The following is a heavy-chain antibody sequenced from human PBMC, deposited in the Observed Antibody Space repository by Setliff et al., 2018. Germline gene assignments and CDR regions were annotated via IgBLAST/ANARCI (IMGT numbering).Heavy chain of an antibody. Sequence: ASVKVSCKASGYTFTNFGFHWLRQAPGQGLEWMAMIITSTGKTSYAQKFQGRVTVTTDTYTGTGYMELQSLRSDDTAVYYCVRSSAPQVVLAADFDFWGQGTPVTVSS. D-gene: IGHD6-19*01. CDR2: IITSTGKT. V-gene: IGHV1-18*01. CDR1: GYTFTNFG. J-gene: IGHJ4*02. CDR3: VRSSAPQVVLAADFDF.